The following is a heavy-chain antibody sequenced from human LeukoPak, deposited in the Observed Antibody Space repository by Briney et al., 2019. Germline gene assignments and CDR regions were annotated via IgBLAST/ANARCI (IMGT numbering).Heavy chain of an antibody. V-gene: IGHV3-23*01. Sequence: GSLRLSCAASGFTFSSYAMSWVRQAPGKGLEWVSAISGSGGSTYYADSVKGRLTISRDNSKNTLYLQMNSLRAEDTAVYYCAKGGMKYQLLTYLDYWGQGTLVTVSS. D-gene: IGHD2-2*01. J-gene: IGHJ4*02. CDR1: GFTFSSYA. CDR3: AKGGMKYQLLTYLDY. CDR2: ISGSGGST.